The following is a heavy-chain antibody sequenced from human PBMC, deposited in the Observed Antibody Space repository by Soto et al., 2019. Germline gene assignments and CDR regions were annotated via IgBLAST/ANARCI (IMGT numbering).Heavy chain of an antibody. D-gene: IGHD2-21*02. Sequence: LRLSCAASGFSFIDYAINWVRQVPGRGLEYVAGIGGRGGNAFYADSMKGRFSISRDNSKNTVYLLMHNLRVDDSAMYYCAKARHSGDFAGSYDSWGQGTLVTVSS. CDR3: AKARHSGDFAGSYDS. CDR1: GFSFIDYA. J-gene: IGHJ5*02. V-gene: IGHV3-23*01. CDR2: IGGRGGNA.